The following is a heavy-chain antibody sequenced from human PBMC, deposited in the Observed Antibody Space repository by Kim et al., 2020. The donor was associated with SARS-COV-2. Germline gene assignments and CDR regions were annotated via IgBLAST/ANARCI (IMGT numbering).Heavy chain of an antibody. V-gene: IGHV3-23*01. CDR2: IRGKGATT. CDR3: ARGISKSIYYYYGMDV. CDR1: GFTFSSCS. J-gene: IGHJ6*02. D-gene: IGHD3-16*01. Sequence: GGSLRLSCAASGFTFSSCSMSWVRQAPGKGLEWFPVIRGKGATTNYAVSVKGRFTISRNNSKNTLYLQMNSLRVGDTAVYYCARGISKSIYYYYGMDVWGQGTTVTVSS.